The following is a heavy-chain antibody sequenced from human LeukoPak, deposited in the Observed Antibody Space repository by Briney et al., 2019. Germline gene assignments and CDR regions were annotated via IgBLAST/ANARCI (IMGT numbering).Heavy chain of an antibody. D-gene: IGHD1-7*01. J-gene: IGHJ4*02. Sequence: PGGSLRLSCVASGFTFSSYEMNWVRQAPGKGLEWVSYISSSGSTIYYADSVKGRFTISRDNAKNSLYLQMNSLRAEDTAVYYCARGEITGTGFDYWGQGTLVTVSS. CDR2: ISSSGSTI. CDR3: ARGEITGTGFDY. CDR1: GFTFSSYE. V-gene: IGHV3-48*03.